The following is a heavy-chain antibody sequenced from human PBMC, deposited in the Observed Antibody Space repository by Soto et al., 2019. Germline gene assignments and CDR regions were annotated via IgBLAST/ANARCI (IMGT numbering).Heavy chain of an antibody. CDR3: ARVEHPFYGAEGAVEHFLY. J-gene: IGHJ1*01. V-gene: IGHV4-34*01. D-gene: IGHD3-10*01. CDR2: ISHSGST. Sequence: SETLSLTCAVYGGSFSGYYWTWIRQPPGKGLEWIGYISHSGSTHYNPALRSRVTISIDTSNNQFSLHLTSVTAADTAVYYCARVEHPFYGAEGAVEHFLYWGHGTLVTVSS. CDR1: GGSFSGYY.